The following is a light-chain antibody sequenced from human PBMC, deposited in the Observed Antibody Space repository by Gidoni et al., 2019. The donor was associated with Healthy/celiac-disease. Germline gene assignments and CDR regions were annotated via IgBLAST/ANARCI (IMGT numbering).Light chain of an antibody. Sequence: DIQMTQSPSSLSASVGDRVTITCQASQDISNYLNWYQQQPGKAPKLLIYDASNLETGVPSRFSGSGSETDFTFTISSLQPEDIATYYCQQYDNLPLTFXGXTKVEIK. J-gene: IGKJ4*01. V-gene: IGKV1-33*01. CDR1: QDISNY. CDR2: DAS. CDR3: QQYDNLPLT.